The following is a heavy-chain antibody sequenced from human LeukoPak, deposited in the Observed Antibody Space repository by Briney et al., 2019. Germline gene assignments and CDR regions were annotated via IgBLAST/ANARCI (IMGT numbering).Heavy chain of an antibody. CDR1: GGSISSGLYY. CDR3: ASYGSGSYRFDP. D-gene: IGHD3-10*01. Sequence: SETLSLTCTVSGGSISSGLYYCSWIRPHPGTGLDWVGYIHHSGSTYYNPSLKSRVIISVDTSKNQFSLKLNSVTAADTAVYYCASYGSGSYRFDPWGQGTLVTVSS. J-gene: IGHJ5*02. V-gene: IGHV4-31*03. CDR2: IHHSGST.